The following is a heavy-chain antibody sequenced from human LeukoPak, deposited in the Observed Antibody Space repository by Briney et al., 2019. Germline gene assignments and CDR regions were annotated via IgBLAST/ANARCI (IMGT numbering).Heavy chain of an antibody. V-gene: IGHV4-59*01. CDR3: ARDRLSANAFDM. CDR2: ISHIGST. CDR1: GGSITNYY. Sequence: PSETLSLTCSVSGGSITNYYWNWMRQPPGKGLEWIGYISHIGSTNYNPSLKSRLTISVDRSKNQFYLKLTSVTAADTAIYYYARDRLSANAFDMWGQGTVVTVSS. J-gene: IGHJ3*02. D-gene: IGHD2-21*02.